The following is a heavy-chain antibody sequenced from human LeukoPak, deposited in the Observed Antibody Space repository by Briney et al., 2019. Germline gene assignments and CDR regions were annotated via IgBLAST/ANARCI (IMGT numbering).Heavy chain of an antibody. V-gene: IGHV1-2*02. Sequence: ASVKVSCKASGYTFTGYYMHWVRQAPGQGLEWMGWINPNSGGTNFSQKFQGRVTMTRDTSISTAYMELSRLRSDDTAVYYCAREYYGRALDPWGQGTLVTVSS. CDR2: INPNSGGT. CDR3: AREYYGRALDP. J-gene: IGHJ5*02. CDR1: GYTFTGYY. D-gene: IGHD2-21*01.